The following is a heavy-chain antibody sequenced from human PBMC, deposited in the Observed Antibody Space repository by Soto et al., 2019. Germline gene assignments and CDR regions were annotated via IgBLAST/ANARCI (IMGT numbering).Heavy chain of an antibody. CDR1: GYTITSYY. J-gene: IGHJ5*02. V-gene: IGHV1-46*03. CDR3: ARVGVSHASGWFDP. Sequence: QVQLVQSGAEVKKPRASVKVSCKASGYTITSYYMHWVRQAPAQGLEWMGIINPSGGSTSYAQKFQGRVTMRRDTSTSTVYMELSSLRSEDTGVYYCARVGVSHASGWFDPWGQGTLVTVSS. CDR2: INPSGGST. D-gene: IGHD3-10*01.